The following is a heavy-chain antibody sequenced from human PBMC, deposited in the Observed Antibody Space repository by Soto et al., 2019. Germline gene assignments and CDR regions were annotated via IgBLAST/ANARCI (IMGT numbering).Heavy chain of an antibody. Sequence: QLHLVQSGAVVKKPGASVTVSCSASGYPVTAYYMHWVRQAPGRGIEWMGGINPATGAAKYTQTFQGRVTMTRETSTSTVFRELSGLRSGDTAVVYGARGGGVGVAGSAAFDMWGQGPLVTVSS. D-gene: IGHD3-3*01. CDR1: GYPVTAYY. CDR3: ARGGGVGVAGSAAFDM. J-gene: IGHJ3*02. V-gene: IGHV1-2*02. CDR2: INPATGAA.